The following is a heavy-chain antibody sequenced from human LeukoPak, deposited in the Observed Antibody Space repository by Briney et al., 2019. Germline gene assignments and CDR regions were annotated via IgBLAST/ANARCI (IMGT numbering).Heavy chain of an antibody. Sequence: SVKVSCKASGGTFSSYAISWVRQAPGQGLEWMGGIIPIFGTANYAQKFQGRVTITADESTSTAYMELSSLRSEDTAVYYCASSGYDSDYYYCGMDVWGQGTTVTVSS. CDR3: ASSGYDSDYYYCGMDV. CDR1: GGTFSSYA. V-gene: IGHV1-69*13. J-gene: IGHJ6*02. D-gene: IGHD5-12*01. CDR2: IIPIFGTA.